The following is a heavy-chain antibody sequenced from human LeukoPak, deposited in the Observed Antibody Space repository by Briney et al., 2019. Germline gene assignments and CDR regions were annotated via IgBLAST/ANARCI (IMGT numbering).Heavy chain of an antibody. CDR1: GYTFTSYD. CDR3: ARGDDDTRTRDNWFDP. Sequence: ASVKVSCKASGYTFTSYDIHWVRQATGQGLEWMGWMNPNSGNTGYAQKFQGRVTMTRNTSISTAYMELSSLRSEDTAVYYCARGDDDTRTRDNWFDPWGQGTLVTVSS. J-gene: IGHJ5*02. D-gene: IGHD2-2*01. V-gene: IGHV1-8*01. CDR2: MNPNSGNT.